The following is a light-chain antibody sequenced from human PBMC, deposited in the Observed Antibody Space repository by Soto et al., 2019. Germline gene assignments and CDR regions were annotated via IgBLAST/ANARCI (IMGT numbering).Light chain of an antibody. CDR3: QQRSNRRT. CDR1: PSVTNF. Sequence: EIVMTQSPATLSLSPGERATLSCRASPSVTNFLAWYQQKPGQAPRLLIYGAFNRATGIPARFSGSGSGTDFTLTISILEPEDFAVYYCQQRSNRRTFGQGTNVDI. J-gene: IGKJ1*01. CDR2: GAF. V-gene: IGKV3-11*01.